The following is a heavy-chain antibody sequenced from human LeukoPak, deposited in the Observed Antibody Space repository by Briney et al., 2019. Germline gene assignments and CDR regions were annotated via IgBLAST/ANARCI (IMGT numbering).Heavy chain of an antibody. V-gene: IGHV1-69*13. J-gene: IGHJ4*02. CDR2: IIPIFGTA. CDR1: GGTFSSYA. CDR3: ARDAGGYFDY. D-gene: IGHD3-16*01. Sequence: SVKVSCKASGGTFSSYAISWVRQPPGQGLDWMGGIIPIFGTANYAQKFQDRVTNTADESTSTAYMEPSSLRSEDTAVYYCARDAGGYFDYWGQGTLVTVSS.